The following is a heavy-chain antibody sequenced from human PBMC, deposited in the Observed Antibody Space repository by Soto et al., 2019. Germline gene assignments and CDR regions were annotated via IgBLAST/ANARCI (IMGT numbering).Heavy chain of an antibody. V-gene: IGHV4-61*01. CDR1: GGSISSSSYY. J-gene: IGHJ5*02. Sequence: PSETLSLTCTVSGGSISSSSYYWSWIRQPPGKGLEWIGYIYYIGSTNYNPSLKSRVTISVDTSKIQFSLKLSSVTAADTAVYYCARDRIAVAGQIDPWGQGTLVTVSS. D-gene: IGHD6-19*01. CDR2: IYYIGST. CDR3: ARDRIAVAGQIDP.